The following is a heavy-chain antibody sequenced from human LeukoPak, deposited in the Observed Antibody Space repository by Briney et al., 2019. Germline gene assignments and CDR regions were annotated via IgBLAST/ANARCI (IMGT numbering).Heavy chain of an antibody. V-gene: IGHV4-59*01. J-gene: IGHJ6*03. CDR1: GGSISSYY. CDR3: ARERDYYYIDV. CDR2: VYHSGTT. Sequence: PSETLSLTCTVSGGSISSYYWSWIRQPTGKGLEWIGYVYHSGTTNYNPFLKSRVTISVDTSKNQFSLRLSSVTAADTAVYYCARERDYYYIDVWGKGTTVTVSS.